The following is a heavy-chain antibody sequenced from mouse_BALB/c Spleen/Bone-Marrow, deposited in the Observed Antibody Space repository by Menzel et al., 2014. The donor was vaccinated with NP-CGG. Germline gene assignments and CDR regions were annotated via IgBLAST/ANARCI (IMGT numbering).Heavy chain of an antibody. CDR2: IHPNSGNT. J-gene: IGHJ3*01. V-gene: IGHV1S130*01. CDR3: TTGFAY. CDR1: GYTFTSPW. Sequence: VQLQQSGSVLARPGASVKLSCKASGYTFTSPWMHWAKQRPGQGLEWIGEIHPNSGNTNYNEKFKGKATLTVDTSSSTAYVDPSSLTSEDSAVYYCTTGFAYWGQGTLVTVSA.